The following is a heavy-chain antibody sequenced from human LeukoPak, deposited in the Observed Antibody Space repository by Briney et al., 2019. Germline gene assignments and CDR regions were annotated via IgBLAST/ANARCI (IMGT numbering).Heavy chain of an antibody. J-gene: IGHJ4*02. D-gene: IGHD3-3*01. CDR3: ARGTIFGVVSPDY. CDR1: GYTFTGYY. Sequence: ASVKVSCKASGYTFTGYYMHWVRQAPGQGLEWMGWINPNSGGTNYAQKFQGWVTMTRDTSISTAYMELSRLRSDDTAVYYCARGTIFGVVSPDYWGQGTLVTVSS. CDR2: INPNSGGT. V-gene: IGHV1-2*04.